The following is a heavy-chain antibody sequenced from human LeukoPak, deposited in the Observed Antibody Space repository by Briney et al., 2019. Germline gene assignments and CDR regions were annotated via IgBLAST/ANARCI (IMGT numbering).Heavy chain of an antibody. CDR2: INPNSGGT. CDR3: ARVGGSYYGNFDS. J-gene: IGHJ4*02. Sequence: ASVKVSCKASGYTFIVYYMHWVRQAPGQGLEWMGWINPNSGGTNYAQKFQGRVTMTRDTSSSAAYMELGRLRSDDTAVYYCARVGGSYYGNFDSWGQGTRVTVSS. D-gene: IGHD3-10*01. CDR1: GYTFIVYY. V-gene: IGHV1-2*02.